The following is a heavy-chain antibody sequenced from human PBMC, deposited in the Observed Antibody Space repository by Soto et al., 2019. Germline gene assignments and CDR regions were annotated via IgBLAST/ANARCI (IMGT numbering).Heavy chain of an antibody. CDR1: GFIFSSFG. D-gene: IGHD7-27*01. V-gene: IGHV3-33*01. J-gene: IGHJ4*02. Sequence: VGSLRLSCAASGFIFSSFGMHWVRQAPGKGPEWVAHIWYDGSNTYYADSVKGRFTISRDNSRNTLYLQMNSLRAEDTAVYHCVRDLLGSGGHFDYWGQGTPVTVSS. CDR3: VRDLLGSGGHFDY. CDR2: IWYDGSNT.